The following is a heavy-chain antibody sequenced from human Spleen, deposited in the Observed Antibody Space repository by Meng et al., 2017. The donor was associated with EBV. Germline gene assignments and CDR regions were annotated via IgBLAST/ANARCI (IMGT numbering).Heavy chain of an antibody. J-gene: IGHJ4*02. CDR1: GGSTTSSNW. CDR3: ARRGDAYNYTPFEY. Sequence: QVRLPESGPGLVTPSGTRALTCAVSGGSTTSSNWWSWVRQPPGGGLEWIGEIYHSGSTNYNPSLKSRVTISVDKSKNQFSLKLSSVTAADTAVYYCARRGDAYNYTPFEYWGQGTLVTVSS. D-gene: IGHD5-24*01. V-gene: IGHV4-4*02. CDR2: IYHSGST.